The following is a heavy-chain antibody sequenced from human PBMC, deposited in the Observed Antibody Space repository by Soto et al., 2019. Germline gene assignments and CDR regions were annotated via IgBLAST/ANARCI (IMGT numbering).Heavy chain of an antibody. CDR2: ISSNGGST. D-gene: IGHD1-26*01. CDR1: GFTFSSYA. J-gene: IGHJ6*02. CDR3: ARMGRGELNYYYGMDV. Sequence: EVQLVESGGGLVQPGGSLRLSCAASGFTFSSYAMHWVRQAPGKGLEYVSAISSNGGSTYYANSVKGRFTISRDNSKNTLYLQMGSLRAEDMAVYYRARMGRGELNYYYGMDVWGQGTTVTVSS. V-gene: IGHV3-64*01.